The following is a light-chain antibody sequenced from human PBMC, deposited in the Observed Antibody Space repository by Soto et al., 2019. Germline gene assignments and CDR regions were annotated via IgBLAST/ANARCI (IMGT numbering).Light chain of an antibody. Sequence: QSVLTQPPSVSAAPGQKVTISCSGSSSNIGNNYVSWYQQLPGTAPKLLIYDNNKRPSGIPDRFSVSKSGTSATLGITGLQTGDEADYYCGTWDSSLRGVFGTGTKVTVL. CDR3: GTWDSSLRGV. CDR2: DNN. CDR1: SSNIGNNY. J-gene: IGLJ1*01. V-gene: IGLV1-51*01.